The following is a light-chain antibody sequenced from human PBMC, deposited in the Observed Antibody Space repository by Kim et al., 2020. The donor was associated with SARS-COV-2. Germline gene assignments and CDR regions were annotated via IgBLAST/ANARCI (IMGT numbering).Light chain of an antibody. J-gene: IGKJ2*01. Sequence: SGCPGERATLSCRASQSVSSNLAWYQQKPGQAPRLLIYGASTRATGIPARFSGSGSGTEFTLTISSLQSEDFAVYYCQQYNNWTYTFGQGTKLEI. CDR1: QSVSSN. CDR3: QQYNNWTYT. CDR2: GAS. V-gene: IGKV3-15*01.